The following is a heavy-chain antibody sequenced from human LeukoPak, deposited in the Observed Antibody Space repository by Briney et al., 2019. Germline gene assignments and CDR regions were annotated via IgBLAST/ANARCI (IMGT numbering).Heavy chain of an antibody. J-gene: IGHJ4*02. CDR1: GYSISNSDYY. CDR3: ARVGSCSGGSCYYRLFDY. Sequence: SETLSLTCTVSGYSISNSDYYWSWIRQHPGKGLEWIGYIYYSGSTYYNPSLKSRVSISVDTSKNQFSLKLSSVTAADTAVYYCARVGSCSGGSCYYRLFDYWGQGTLVTVSS. V-gene: IGHV4-31*03. CDR2: IYYSGST. D-gene: IGHD2-15*01.